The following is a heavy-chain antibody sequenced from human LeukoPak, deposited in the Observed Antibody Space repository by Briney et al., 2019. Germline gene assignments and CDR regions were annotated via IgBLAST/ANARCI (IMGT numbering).Heavy chain of an antibody. CDR3: ARSRGIISDSTLDY. V-gene: IGHV4-4*07. J-gene: IGHJ4*02. D-gene: IGHD1-14*01. CDR2: IYTSGST. CDR1: GGSISSYY. Sequence: SETLSLTCTVSGGSISSYYWSWIRQPAGKGLEWIGRIYTSGSTNYNPSLKSRVTMSVDTSKNQLSLKLSSVTAADTAVYYCARSRGIISDSTLDYWGQGTLVTVSS.